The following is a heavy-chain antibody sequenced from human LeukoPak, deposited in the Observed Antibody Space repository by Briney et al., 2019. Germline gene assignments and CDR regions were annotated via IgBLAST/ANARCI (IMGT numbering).Heavy chain of an antibody. V-gene: IGHV4-59*01. Sequence: PSETLSLTCTVSGGSISSYYWSWIRQPPGKGLEWIGYIFYSGSTNYNPSLKSRVTISVDTSKNQFFLNLSSVTAADTAVYYCARGNSYYDSSDYFPWESFQHWGQGTLVTVSS. J-gene: IGHJ1*01. CDR2: IFYSGST. CDR1: GGSISSYY. CDR3: ARGNSYYDSSDYFPWESFQH. D-gene: IGHD3-22*01.